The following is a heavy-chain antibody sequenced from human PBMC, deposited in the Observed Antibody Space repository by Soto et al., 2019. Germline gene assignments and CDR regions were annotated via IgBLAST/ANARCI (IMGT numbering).Heavy chain of an antibody. J-gene: IGHJ3*02. Sequence: ASVKVSCKASGYTFTSYGISWVRQAPGQGLEWMGWISAYNGNTNYAQKLQGRVTMTTDTSTSTAYMELRSLRSDDTAVYYCARETYYCDSGGCPLSNAFDIWGQGTMVTVSS. CDR3: ARETYYCDSGGCPLSNAFDI. D-gene: IGHD3-22*01. CDR2: ISAYNGNT. V-gene: IGHV1-18*04. CDR1: GYTFTSYG.